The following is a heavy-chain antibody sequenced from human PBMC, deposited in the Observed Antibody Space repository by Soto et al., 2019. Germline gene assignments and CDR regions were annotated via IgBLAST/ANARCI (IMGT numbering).Heavy chain of an antibody. CDR2: IYSGGST. J-gene: IGHJ4*02. V-gene: IGHV3-66*01. CDR3: ARNGCICGGGYFDY. CDR1: GVTVSSNY. Sequence: EVQLVESGGGLVQPGGSLRLSCAASGVTVSSNYMSWVRQAPGKGLEWVSVIYSGGSTYYADSVKGRFTISRDNSKDSLYVQMNRLRAEDTAVYYCARNGCICGGGYFDYWGQGTLVTVSS. D-gene: IGHD2-21*01.